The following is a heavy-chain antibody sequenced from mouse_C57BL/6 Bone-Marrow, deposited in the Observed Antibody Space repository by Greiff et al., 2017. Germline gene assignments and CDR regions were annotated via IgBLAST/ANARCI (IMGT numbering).Heavy chain of an antibody. CDR2: IDPEDGAT. J-gene: IGHJ3*01. Sequence: EVQLQQSGAELVKPGASVKLSCTASGFNIKDYYMHWVKQRTEQGLAWIGRIDPEDGATNYAPKFQGKATITADTSSNTAYLQLSSLTSEDTAVYYCARANYYGSSYWFAYWGQGTLVTVSA. V-gene: IGHV14-2*01. CDR1: GFNIKDYY. D-gene: IGHD1-1*01. CDR3: ARANYYGSSYWFAY.